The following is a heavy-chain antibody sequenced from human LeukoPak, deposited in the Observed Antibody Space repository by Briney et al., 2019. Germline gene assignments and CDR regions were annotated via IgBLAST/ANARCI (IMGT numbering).Heavy chain of an antibody. D-gene: IGHD6-19*01. J-gene: IGHJ5*02. CDR3: ARDLGIAVAARFDP. Sequence: ASVKVSCKTSGYTFTYYVISWVRQAPGQGLKWMGWISAYNGNTNDAQKFQGRVTMTRDTSISTAYMELSRLRSDDTAVYYCARDLGIAVAARFDPWGQGTLVTVSS. CDR2: ISAYNGNT. CDR1: GYTFTYYV. V-gene: IGHV1-18*01.